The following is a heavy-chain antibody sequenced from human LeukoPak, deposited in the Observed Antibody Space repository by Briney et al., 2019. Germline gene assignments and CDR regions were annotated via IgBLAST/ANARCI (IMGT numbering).Heavy chain of an antibody. CDR3: AKDSSTWSFDY. D-gene: IGHD6-13*01. J-gene: IGHJ4*02. CDR1: GYSFTSYH. Sequence: ASGKVSCKASGYSFTSYHMHWVRQAPEQGPEWMGIVSPSGDSTRYAQKFQGRITVTRDTSTSTVYMELSSLRSEDTAIYYCAKDSSTWSFDYWGQGTAVTVSS. CDR2: VSPSGDST. V-gene: IGHV1-46*01.